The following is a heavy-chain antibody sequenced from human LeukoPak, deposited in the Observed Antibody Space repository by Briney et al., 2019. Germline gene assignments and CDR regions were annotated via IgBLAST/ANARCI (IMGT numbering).Heavy chain of an antibody. Sequence: GGSLRLSCAASGFTFSRHWMTWVRQAPGKGLEWVANVKHDGSEKNYVDSVKGRFTISRDNAKNSLYLQMNSLRAEDTAVYYCATPLDYYDRSDSHQGGDWGQGTLVTVSS. V-gene: IGHV3-7*03. CDR3: ATPLDYYDRSDSHQGGD. CDR1: GFTFSRHW. CDR2: VKHDGSEK. D-gene: IGHD3-22*01. J-gene: IGHJ4*02.